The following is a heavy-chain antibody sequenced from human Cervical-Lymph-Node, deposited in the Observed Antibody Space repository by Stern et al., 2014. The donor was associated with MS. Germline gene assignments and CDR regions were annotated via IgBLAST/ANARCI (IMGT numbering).Heavy chain of an antibody. CDR3: ARWAYSSGWYNWFDP. D-gene: IGHD3-22*01. Sequence: QLQLQESGPGLVKPSETLSLTCTVSGGSISSSSYYWGWIRQPPGKGLEWIGSIYYSGSTYYNPSLKSRVTISVDTSKNQFALQLGSVTAADTAVYYCARWAYSSGWYNWFDPWGQGTLVTVSS. J-gene: IGHJ5*02. CDR2: IYYSGST. V-gene: IGHV4-39*01. CDR1: GGSISSSSYY.